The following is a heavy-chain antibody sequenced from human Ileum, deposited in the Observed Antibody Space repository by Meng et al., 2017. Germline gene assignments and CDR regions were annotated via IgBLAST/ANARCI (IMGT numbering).Heavy chain of an antibody. CDR2: SRNRANSYTT. J-gene: IGHJ4*02. CDR3: ARSYFHNARYHYDY. CDR1: GFTFSDHY. V-gene: IGHV3-72*01. Sequence: GESLKISCAASGFTFSDHYMDWVRQAPGKGLEWVGRSRNRANSYTTEYAASVKGRFIISRDESENSLYLQMNSLKTEDTAVYYCARSYFHNARYHYDYWGQGTLVTVSS. D-gene: IGHD2/OR15-2a*01.